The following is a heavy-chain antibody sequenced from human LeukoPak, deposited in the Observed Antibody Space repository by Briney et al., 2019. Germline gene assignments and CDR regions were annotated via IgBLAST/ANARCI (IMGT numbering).Heavy chain of an antibody. Sequence: GGSLRLSCAASGFTFSTYDLHWVRQTTGKGLEWVSATGTAGDTWYSGSVKGRFTISRENAKSSMYLQVNSLRAGDTAVYYCARQNRNGFDYWGQGTLVTVSS. CDR1: GFTFSTYD. J-gene: IGHJ4*02. V-gene: IGHV3-13*01. D-gene: IGHD2-8*01. CDR3: ARQNRNGFDY. CDR2: TGTAGDT.